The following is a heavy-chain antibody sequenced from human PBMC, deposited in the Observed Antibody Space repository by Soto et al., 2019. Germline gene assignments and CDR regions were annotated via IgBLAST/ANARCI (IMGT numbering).Heavy chain of an antibody. J-gene: IGHJ4*02. D-gene: IGHD3-10*01. V-gene: IGHV3-23*01. Sequence: GGSLRLSCAASGFTFSSYAMSWVRQAPGKGLEWVSAISGSGGSTYYADSVKGRFTISRDNSKNTLYLQMNSLRAEDTAVYYCARDHQKFRGWFGELLPREWFDYWGQGTLVTVSS. CDR2: ISGSGGST. CDR3: ARDHQKFRGWFGELLPREWFDY. CDR1: GFTFSSYA.